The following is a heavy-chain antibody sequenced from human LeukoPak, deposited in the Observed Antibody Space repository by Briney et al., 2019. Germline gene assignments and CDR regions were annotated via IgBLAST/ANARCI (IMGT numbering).Heavy chain of an antibody. CDR2: TSPDGSNK. CDR3: ARDNDPDYSSPPGWFDL. CDR1: GFTFSDYG. Sequence: GGSLRLSCAASGFTFSDYGIHWVRLAPGKGLEWVGVTSPDGSNKFYADSVKGRFTVSRDNSKNTLYLQMNSLRAEDTAVYYCARDNDPDYSSPPGWFDLWGQGTLVTVSS. D-gene: IGHD3-22*01. J-gene: IGHJ5*02. V-gene: IGHV3-30*06.